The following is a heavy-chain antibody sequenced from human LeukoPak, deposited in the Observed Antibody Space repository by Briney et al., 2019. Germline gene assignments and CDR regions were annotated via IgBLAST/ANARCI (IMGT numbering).Heavy chain of an antibody. Sequence: PSETLSLTCTVSGGSISSGGYYWSWIRQHPGKGLEWIGYIYYSGSTYYNPSLKSRVTISVDTSENQFSLKLSSVTAADMAVYYCARAPRDYDLLTGYENPMSYYGLDVWGPGTTVTVSS. CDR2: IYYSGST. CDR3: ARAPRDYDLLTGYENPMSYYGLDV. V-gene: IGHV4-31*03. CDR1: GGSISSGGYY. D-gene: IGHD3-9*01. J-gene: IGHJ6*02.